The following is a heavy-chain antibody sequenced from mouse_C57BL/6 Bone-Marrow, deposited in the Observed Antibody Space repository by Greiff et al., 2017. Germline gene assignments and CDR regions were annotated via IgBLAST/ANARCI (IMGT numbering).Heavy chain of an antibody. Sequence: QVQLQQSGAELARPGASVKLSCKASGYTFTSYGISWVKQRTGQGLEWIGEIYPRSGNTYYNEKFKGKATLTADKSSSTAYMELRSLTSEDSAVYYWARCIFLLLRYWYFDIWGTGTAVTVSS. J-gene: IGHJ1*03. CDR3: ARCIFLLLRYWYFDI. D-gene: IGHD1-1*01. CDR1: GYTFTSYG. CDR2: IYPRSGNT. V-gene: IGHV1-81*01.